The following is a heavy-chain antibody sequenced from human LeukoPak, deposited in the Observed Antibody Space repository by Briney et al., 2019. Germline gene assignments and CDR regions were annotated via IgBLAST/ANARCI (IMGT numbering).Heavy chain of an antibody. CDR2: IIPILGIA. V-gene: IGHV1-69*04. CDR1: GGTFSSHA. Sequence: SVKVSCKASGGTFSSHAISWVRQAPGQGLEWMGRIIPILGIANYAQKFQGRVTITADKSTSTAYMELSSLRSEDTAVYYCARGGSSWYSNNWFDPWGQGTLVTVSS. J-gene: IGHJ5*02. D-gene: IGHD6-13*01. CDR3: ARGGSSWYSNNWFDP.